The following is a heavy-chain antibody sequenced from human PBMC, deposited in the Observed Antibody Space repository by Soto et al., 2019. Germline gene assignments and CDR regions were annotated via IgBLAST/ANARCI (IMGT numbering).Heavy chain of an antibody. Sequence: PGESLKISCKASGYSLTTYWIGWVRQMPGKGLEWMGIIYPGDYDTRYSPSFQGQVTISADKSISTAYLQWSSLKASDSAMFYCARKDIAGSSVDFWRQRTLVTGSS. V-gene: IGHV5-51*01. J-gene: IGHJ4*02. CDR3: ARKDIAGSSVDF. CDR2: IYPGDYDT. CDR1: GYSLTTYW. D-gene: IGHD3-10*01.